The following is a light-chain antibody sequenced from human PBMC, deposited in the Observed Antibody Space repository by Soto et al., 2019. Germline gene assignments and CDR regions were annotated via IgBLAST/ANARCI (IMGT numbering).Light chain of an antibody. CDR2: DAS. CDR3: QQRTNSPLT. J-gene: IGKJ4*01. Sequence: EIVLTQSPGTLSLSPGERATLSCGASQSASTYLAWYQQKPGQAPRLLIYDASNRATGIPARFSGSGSGTDFTLTISSLEPEDFAVYYCQQRTNSPLTFGGGTKVDIK. V-gene: IGKV3-11*01. CDR1: QSASTY.